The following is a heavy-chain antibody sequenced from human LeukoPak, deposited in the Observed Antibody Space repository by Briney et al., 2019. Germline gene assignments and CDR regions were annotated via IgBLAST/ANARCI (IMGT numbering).Heavy chain of an antibody. CDR1: GFTFSSYW. CDR3: ARNSGTNQ. D-gene: IGHD1-26*01. Sequence: GGSLRLSCGASGFTFSSYWMSWVRLAPGKGLEWVANIKQDGSEKYYVDSVKGRFTISRDNAKNSLYLQMNSLRAEDTAVYYCARNSGTNQWGQGTLVTVSS. J-gene: IGHJ4*02. CDR2: IKQDGSEK. V-gene: IGHV3-7*01.